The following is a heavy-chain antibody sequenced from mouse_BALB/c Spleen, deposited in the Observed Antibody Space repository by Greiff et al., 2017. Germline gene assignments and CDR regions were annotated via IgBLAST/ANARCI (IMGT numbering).Heavy chain of an antibody. D-gene: IGHD1-2*01. CDR1: GFNIKDYY. Sequence: EVQLQQSGAELVRPGALVKLSCKASGFNIKDYYIQWVKQRPEQGLEWIGWIDPENGNTIYDPKFQGKASITADTSSNTAYLQLSSLTSEDTAVYYCARNSLLRPLGAMDYWGQGTSVTVSS. V-gene: IGHV14-1*02. CDR2: IDPENGNT. CDR3: ARNSLLRPLGAMDY. J-gene: IGHJ4*01.